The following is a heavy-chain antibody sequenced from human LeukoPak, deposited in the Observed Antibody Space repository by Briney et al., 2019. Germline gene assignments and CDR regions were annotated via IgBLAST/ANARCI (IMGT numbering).Heavy chain of an antibody. V-gene: IGHV1-2*02. D-gene: IGHD3-22*01. J-gene: IGHJ4*02. CDR1: GYTFTDYY. Sequence: GASVKVSCRASGYTFTDYYIHWVRQAPGQGLEWMGWINPNSGATNYARKFQGRVTMTRDTSISTAYMELSSLRSEDTAVYYCATVWLGYYDSSGYKWVLDYWGQGTLVTVSS. CDR3: ATVWLGYYDSSGYKWVLDY. CDR2: INPNSGAT.